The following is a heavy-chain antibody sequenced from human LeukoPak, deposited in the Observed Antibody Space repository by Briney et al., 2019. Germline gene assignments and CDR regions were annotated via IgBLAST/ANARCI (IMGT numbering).Heavy chain of an antibody. Sequence: ASVKVSCKASGYTFTSYDINWVRQATGQGLEWMGWMNPDRGNTGFAQKFQGRITMTRNTSITTAYLELSSLRSEDTAVYYCARGRKYQRPKNYFYYYMDVWGKGTTVTVS. J-gene: IGHJ6*03. CDR3: ARGRKYQRPKNYFYYYMDV. CDR2: MNPDRGNT. D-gene: IGHD2-2*01. CDR1: GYTFTSYD. V-gene: IGHV1-8*01.